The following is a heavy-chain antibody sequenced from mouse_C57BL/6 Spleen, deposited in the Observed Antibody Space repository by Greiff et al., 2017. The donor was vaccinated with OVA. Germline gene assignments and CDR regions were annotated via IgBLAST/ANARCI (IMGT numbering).Heavy chain of an antibody. J-gene: IGHJ4*01. Sequence: VKLVESGPELVKPGASVKISCKASGYAFSSSWMNWVKQRPGKGLEWIGRIYPGDGDTNYNGKFKGKATLTADKSSSTAYMQLSSLTSEDSAVYFCSRYYSNYGYAMDYWGQGTSVTVSS. CDR2: IYPGDGDT. CDR1: GYAFSSSW. D-gene: IGHD2-5*01. V-gene: IGHV1-82*01. CDR3: SRYYSNYGYAMDY.